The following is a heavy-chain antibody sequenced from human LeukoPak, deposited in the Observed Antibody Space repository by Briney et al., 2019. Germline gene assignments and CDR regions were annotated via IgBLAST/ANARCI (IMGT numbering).Heavy chain of an antibody. CDR3: ARGTVVAAAGTAWFDP. V-gene: IGHV1-2*02. Sequence: ASVKVSCKASGYTFTGYYMHWVRQAPGQGLEWMGWINPNSGGTNYAQKFQGRVTITRDTSINTAYMELSRLRSDDTAVYYCARGTVVAAAGTAWFDPWGQGTLVTVSS. CDR1: GYTFTGYY. D-gene: IGHD6-13*01. J-gene: IGHJ5*02. CDR2: INPNSGGT.